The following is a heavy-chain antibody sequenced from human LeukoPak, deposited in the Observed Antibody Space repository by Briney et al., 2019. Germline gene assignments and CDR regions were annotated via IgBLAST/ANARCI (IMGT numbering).Heavy chain of an antibody. CDR3: ARDSGERGSGSYLIAY. Sequence: GASVKVSCKTSGYTFTTYGISWVRQAPGQGLEWMGWISTYNDNTNYAQKFQGRVTMTRDTSISTAYMELSRLRSDDTAVYYCARDSGERGSGSYLIAYWGQGTLVTVSS. CDR1: GYTFTTYG. CDR2: ISTYNDNT. D-gene: IGHD3-10*01. V-gene: IGHV1-18*01. J-gene: IGHJ4*02.